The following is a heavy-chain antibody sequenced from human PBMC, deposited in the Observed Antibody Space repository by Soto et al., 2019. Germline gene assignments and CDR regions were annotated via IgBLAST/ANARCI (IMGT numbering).Heavy chain of an antibody. V-gene: IGHV1-69*13. CDR2: IIPIFGTA. D-gene: IGHD2-15*01. CDR3: ARGRPTSLGYCSGGSCYPFDP. Sequence: SMKLSFKSSGGAFSSYAISWVRQAPGQGLEWMGGIIPIFGTANYAQKFQGRVTITADESTSTAYMELSSLRSEDTAAYYCARGRPTSLGYCSGGSCYPFDPWGQGTLVTVSS. CDR1: GGAFSSYA. J-gene: IGHJ5*02.